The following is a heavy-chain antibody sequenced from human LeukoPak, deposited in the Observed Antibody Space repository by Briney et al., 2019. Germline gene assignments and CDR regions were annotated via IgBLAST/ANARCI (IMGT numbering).Heavy chain of an antibody. J-gene: IGHJ5*02. CDR1: GGSISSGGYY. CDR2: IYYSGST. Sequence: SQTLSLTCTVSGGSISSGGYYWSWIRQHPGKGLEWIGYIYYSGSTYYNPSLKSRVGISVDTSKNQFSLNLSSVTAADTAVYYCARSSMVREIIIDWFDPWGQGNLVTVSS. V-gene: IGHV4-31*03. D-gene: IGHD3-10*01. CDR3: ARSSMVREIIIDWFDP.